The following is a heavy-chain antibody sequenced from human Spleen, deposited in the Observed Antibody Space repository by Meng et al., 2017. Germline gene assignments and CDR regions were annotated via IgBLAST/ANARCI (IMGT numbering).Heavy chain of an antibody. J-gene: IGHJ4*02. Sequence: ASVKVSCKASGYTFTNYYIHWVRQAPGQGLEWMGIINSRDGSTTYAQRFQGRVTMARDTSTSTVYLELSSLRSEDSAVYYCWRHYGGPTVIAYWGQGTLVTVSS. V-gene: IGHV1-46*01. D-gene: IGHD4-17*01. CDR3: WRHYGGPTVIAY. CDR2: INSRDGST. CDR1: GYTFTNYY.